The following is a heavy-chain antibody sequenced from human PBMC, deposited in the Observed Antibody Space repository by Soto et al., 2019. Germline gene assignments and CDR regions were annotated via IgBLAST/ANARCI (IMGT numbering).Heavy chain of an antibody. CDR1: GFTFSSYS. CDR3: ARESYDSSGYYQDGAFDI. CDR2: ISSSSSYI. Sequence: GVSLRLSCAASGFTFSSYSMNWVRQAPGKGLEWVSSISSSSSYIYYADSVKGRFTISRDNAKNSLYLQMNSLRAEDTAVYYCARESYDSSGYYQDGAFDIWGQGTMVTV. V-gene: IGHV3-21*01. D-gene: IGHD3-22*01. J-gene: IGHJ3*02.